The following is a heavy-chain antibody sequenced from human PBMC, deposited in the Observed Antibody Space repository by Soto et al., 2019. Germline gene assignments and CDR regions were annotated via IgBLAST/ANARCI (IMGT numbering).Heavy chain of an antibody. V-gene: IGHV4-59*08. CDR2: TDYSGNT. Sequence: QVQLQESGPGLVRPSETLSLTCTVSSDSISSYYWIWIRQSPGKGLEWIGYTDYSGNTNYNPSLKSRVTLSRVTSKNQFSLRLSSVTAADTAVYYCARAVGDPLYYLDYWGQGTLVTVSS. CDR1: SDSISSYY. D-gene: IGHD6-19*01. CDR3: ARAVGDPLYYLDY. J-gene: IGHJ4*02.